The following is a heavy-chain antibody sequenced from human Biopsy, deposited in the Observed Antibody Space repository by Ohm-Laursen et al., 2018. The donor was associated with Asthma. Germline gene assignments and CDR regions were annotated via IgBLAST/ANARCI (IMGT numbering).Heavy chain of an antibody. CDR1: GGSVSSDKYY. Sequence: GTLSLTCSVSGGSVSSDKYYWSWIRQPPGKGLEWIAYIFYSGATNYNPALKSRVAQSIDTSKSQFSLRLNSLSAADTAVYYCARGTIVAGVDYWGRGTLVTVSS. CDR2: IFYSGAT. D-gene: IGHD5-12*01. CDR3: ARGTIVAGVDY. V-gene: IGHV4-61*01. J-gene: IGHJ4*02.